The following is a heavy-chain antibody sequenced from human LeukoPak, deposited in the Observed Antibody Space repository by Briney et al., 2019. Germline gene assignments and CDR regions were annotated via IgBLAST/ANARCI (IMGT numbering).Heavy chain of an antibody. Sequence: TGGSLRLSCAASGFTFSSYWMSWVRQAPGKGLEWVANIKQDGSEKYYVDSVKGRFTISRDNAKNSLYLQMNSLRAEDTAVYYCARERTPAMGIVSYYYMDVWGKGTTVTVSS. V-gene: IGHV3-7*01. CDR1: GFTFSSYW. CDR3: ARERTPAMGIVSYYYMDV. D-gene: IGHD5-18*01. CDR2: IKQDGSEK. J-gene: IGHJ6*03.